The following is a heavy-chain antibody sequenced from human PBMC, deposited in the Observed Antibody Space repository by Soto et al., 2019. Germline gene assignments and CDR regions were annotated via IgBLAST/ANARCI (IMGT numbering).Heavy chain of an antibody. CDR3: ATSYGSGYRDFDY. CDR2: VNPILSMS. J-gene: IGHJ4*01. Sequence: SVKVSCKASGDTFSFYTINWVRQAPGLGLEWMGRVNPILSMSNYAQKFQGRVTMTADKSTSTAYMELRSRRFEDTASYYCATSYGSGYRDFDYWG. V-gene: IGHV1-69*02. D-gene: IGHD3-10*01. CDR1: GDTFSFYT.